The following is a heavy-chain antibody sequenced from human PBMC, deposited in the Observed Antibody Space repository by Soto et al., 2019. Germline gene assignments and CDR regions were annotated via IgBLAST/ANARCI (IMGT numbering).Heavy chain of an antibody. Sequence: QVQLVQSGAEVKQPGASVKVSCKVSGYTLTELSMHWVRQAPGKGLEWMGGFDPEDGETIYAQKFQGRVTITEDTSTDTAYMELSSLRSEDTAVYYCATDFSAAVNYGMDVGGQGTKVTVSS. J-gene: IGHJ6*02. V-gene: IGHV1-24*01. CDR3: ATDFSAAVNYGMDV. D-gene: IGHD6-13*01. CDR2: FDPEDGET. CDR1: GYTLTELS.